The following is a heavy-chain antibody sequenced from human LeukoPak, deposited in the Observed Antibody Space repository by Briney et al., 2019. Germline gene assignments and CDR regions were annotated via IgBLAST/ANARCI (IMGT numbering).Heavy chain of an antibody. CDR1: GFTFSSYS. CDR3: ARHWIAAAGSDY. J-gene: IGHJ4*02. V-gene: IGHV3-21*01. CDR2: ISSSSSYI. Sequence: PGGSLRLSCAASGFTFSSYSMNWVRQAPGKGLEWVSSISSSSSYIYYADSVKGRFTISRDNAKNSLYLQMNSLRAEDTAVYYCARHWIAAAGSDYWGQGTLVTVSS. D-gene: IGHD6-13*01.